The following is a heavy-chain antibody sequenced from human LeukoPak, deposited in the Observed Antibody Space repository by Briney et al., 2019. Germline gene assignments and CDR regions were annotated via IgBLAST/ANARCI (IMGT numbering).Heavy chain of an antibody. CDR3: ASSMARPYYYYYYMDV. J-gene: IGHJ6*03. Sequence: PGGSLRLSCAASGFTVSSNYMSWVRQAPGKGLEWVSVIYSGGSTYYADSVKGRFTISRDNSKNTLYLQMNGLRAEDTAVYYCASSMARPYYYYYYMDVWGKGTTVTVSS. CDR2: IYSGGST. V-gene: IGHV3-53*01. D-gene: IGHD2/OR15-2a*01. CDR1: GFTVSSNY.